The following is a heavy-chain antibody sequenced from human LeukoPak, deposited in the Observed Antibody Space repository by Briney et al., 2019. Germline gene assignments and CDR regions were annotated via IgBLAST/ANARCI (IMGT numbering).Heavy chain of an antibody. CDR2: INPNSGGT. J-gene: IGHJ3*01. D-gene: IGHD2-15*01. CDR3: TRGVVVAALDAFDV. Sequence: PEASVKVSCKASGYTFTGYYMHWVRQAPGQGLEWMGWINPNSGGTNYAQKFQGRVTMTRDTSISTAYMELSRLRSDDTAVYYCTRGVVVAALDAFDVWGQGTMVTVSS. CDR1: GYTFTGYY. V-gene: IGHV1-2*02.